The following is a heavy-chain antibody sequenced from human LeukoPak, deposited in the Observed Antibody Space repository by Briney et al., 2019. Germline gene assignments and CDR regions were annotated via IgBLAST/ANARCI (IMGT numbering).Heavy chain of an antibody. V-gene: IGHV3-74*01. CDR2: INSDGSST. CDR1: GFTFSSYW. Sequence: GGSLRLSCAASGFTFSSYWMHWVRQAPGKGLVWVSRINSDGSSTSYADSVKGRFTISRDNAKNTLYLQMNSLRAEDTAVYYCATSPNPAAILIAWGQGTLVTVSS. J-gene: IGHJ5*02. CDR3: ATSPNPAAILIA. D-gene: IGHD2-2*02.